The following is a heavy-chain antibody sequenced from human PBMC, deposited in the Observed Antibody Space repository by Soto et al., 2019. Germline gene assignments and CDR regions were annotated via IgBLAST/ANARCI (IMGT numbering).Heavy chain of an antibody. CDR3: AKDSNKYSSSLRGRYFDY. J-gene: IGHJ4*02. CDR2: ISGGGSTA. D-gene: IGHD3-22*01. Sequence: PGGSLRLSCAASGFTFTSYVMIWVRQAPGKGLEWVAGISGGGSTAFYADSVKGRFTISRDNAKNTLVLQMDSLRAEDTAIYYCAKDSNKYSSSLRGRYFDYWGQGTLVTVSS. CDR1: GFTFTSYV. V-gene: IGHV3-23*01.